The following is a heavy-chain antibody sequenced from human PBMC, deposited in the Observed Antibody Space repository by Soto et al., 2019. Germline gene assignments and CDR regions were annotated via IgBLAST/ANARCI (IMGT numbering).Heavy chain of an antibody. Sequence: EVPLVESGGGLVQPGRSLRLSCAASGFTFDDYAMHWVRQAPGKGLEWVSGISWNSGSIGYADSVKGRFTISRDNAKNSLYLQMNSLRAEDTALYYCAKCTAPTYYYYGMDVWGQGTTVTVSS. CDR2: ISWNSGSI. D-gene: IGHD5-18*01. J-gene: IGHJ6*02. CDR3: AKCTAPTYYYYGMDV. V-gene: IGHV3-9*01. CDR1: GFTFDDYA.